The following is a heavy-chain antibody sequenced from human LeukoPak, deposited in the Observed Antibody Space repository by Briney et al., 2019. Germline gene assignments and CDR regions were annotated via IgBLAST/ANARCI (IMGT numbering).Heavy chain of an antibody. Sequence: GGSLRLSCVGSGFTFSSHAMSWVRQAPEKGLEWVSGIYESGQTTHYADSVKGRFSISRDNSKNALYLQMDSLRGEDTAIYYCAKDYRIGYSDHFDYWGQGALVTVSS. D-gene: IGHD2-21*01. CDR2: IYESGQTT. CDR3: AKDYRIGYSDHFDY. CDR1: GFTFSSHA. J-gene: IGHJ4*02. V-gene: IGHV3-23*01.